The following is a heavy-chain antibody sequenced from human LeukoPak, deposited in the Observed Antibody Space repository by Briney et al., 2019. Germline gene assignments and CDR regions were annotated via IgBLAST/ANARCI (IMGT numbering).Heavy chain of an antibody. CDR2: ISWNSGSI. CDR3: ARGYYGSGSHWYFDL. CDR1: GFTFDDYA. V-gene: IGHV3-9*01. J-gene: IGHJ2*01. Sequence: GGSLRLSCAASGFTFDDYAMHWVRQAPGKGLEWVSGISWNSGSIGYADSVKGRFTISRDNAKNSLYLQMNSLRAEDTAVYYCARGYYGSGSHWYFDLWGRGTLVTVSS. D-gene: IGHD3-10*01.